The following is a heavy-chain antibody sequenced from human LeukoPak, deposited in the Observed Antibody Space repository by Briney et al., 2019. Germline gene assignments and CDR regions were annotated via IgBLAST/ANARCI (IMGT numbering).Heavy chain of an antibody. CDR2: INHNGNVN. D-gene: IGHD3-16*01. Sequence: GGSLRLSCAASGFTVSSNYMSWARQAPGKGLEWVASINHNGNVNYCVDSVKGRFTISRDNAKNSLYLQMSNLRAEDTAVYFCARGGGLDVWGQGATVTVSS. CDR3: ARGGGLDV. V-gene: IGHV3-7*03. CDR1: GFTVSSNY. J-gene: IGHJ6*02.